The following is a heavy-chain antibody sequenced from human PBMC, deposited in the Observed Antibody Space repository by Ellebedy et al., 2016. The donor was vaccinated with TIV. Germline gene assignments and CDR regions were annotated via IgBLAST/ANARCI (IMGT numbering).Heavy chain of an antibody. Sequence: GESLKISCAASGFTFSSYWMSWVRQAPGKGQEWVANIKQDGREKYYLDSVKGRFTISRDNAQNSLYLQMNSLRAADTAVYYCARDREHLYAPPNYWGQGTLVTVSS. CDR1: GFTFSSYW. D-gene: IGHD2-2*01. CDR3: ARDREHLYAPPNY. CDR2: IKQDGREK. J-gene: IGHJ4*02. V-gene: IGHV3-7*04.